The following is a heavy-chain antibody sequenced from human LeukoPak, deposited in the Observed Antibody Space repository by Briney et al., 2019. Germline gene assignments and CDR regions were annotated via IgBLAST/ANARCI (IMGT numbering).Heavy chain of an antibody. Sequence: SVKVSCRASGGTFSSYAISWVRQAPGQGLEWMGRIIPIFGIANYAQKFQGRVTITADKSTSTAYMELSSLRSEDTAVYYCARGRDTAMVTSLGYFDYWGQGTLVTVSS. CDR1: GGTFSSYA. J-gene: IGHJ4*02. CDR3: ARGRDTAMVTSLGYFDY. V-gene: IGHV1-69*04. CDR2: IIPIFGIA. D-gene: IGHD5-18*01.